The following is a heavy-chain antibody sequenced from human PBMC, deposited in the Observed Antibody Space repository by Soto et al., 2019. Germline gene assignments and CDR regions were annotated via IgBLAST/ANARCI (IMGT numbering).Heavy chain of an antibody. CDR1: GFTFSSYG. V-gene: IGHV3-33*01. CDR2: IWYDGSNK. J-gene: IGHJ6*02. D-gene: IGHD2-15*01. Sequence: QVQLVESGGGVVQPGRSLRLSCAASGFTFSSYGMHWVRQAPGKGLEWVAVIWYDGSNKYYADSVKGRFTISRDNSKNTLYLQMNSLRAEDTAVYYCARWGCSGRSCPSTHYYYGMDVWGQGTTVTVSS. CDR3: ARWGCSGRSCPSTHYYYGMDV.